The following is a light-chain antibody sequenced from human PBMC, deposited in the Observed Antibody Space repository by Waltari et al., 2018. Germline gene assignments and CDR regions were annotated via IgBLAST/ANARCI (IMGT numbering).Light chain of an antibody. CDR2: GAS. V-gene: IGKV3-15*01. Sequence: IVMTQSPATLSVSPGEGATLSCKASQSLSSNLAWYQQKPGQLPRLLIYGASTRATGIPAMFSGSGSGTEFTLTISSLQAEDFAVYYCQERGRTFGQGTKVEIK. CDR1: QSLSSN. CDR3: QERGRT. J-gene: IGKJ1*01.